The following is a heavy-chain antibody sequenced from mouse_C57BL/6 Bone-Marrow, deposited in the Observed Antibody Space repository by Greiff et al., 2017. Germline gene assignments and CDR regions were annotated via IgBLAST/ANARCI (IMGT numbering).Heavy chain of an antibody. CDR3: ARWYFYFDY. CDR2: IYPGGGNT. D-gene: IGHD1-1*02. Sequence: QVQLQQSGAELVRPGASVKLSCKASGYTFTDYYINWVKQRPGQGLEWIARIYPGGGNTYYNEKFKGKATLTAEKSSSTAYMQLSSLTSEDSAVYFCARWYFYFDYWGQGTTLTVSS. V-gene: IGHV1-76*01. CDR1: GYTFTDYY. J-gene: IGHJ2*01.